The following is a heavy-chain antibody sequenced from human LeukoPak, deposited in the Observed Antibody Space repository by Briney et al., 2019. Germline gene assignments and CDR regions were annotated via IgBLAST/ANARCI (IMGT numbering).Heavy chain of an antibody. CDR3: AGISAVTDYYYGMDV. CDR1: GGSFSGYY. CDR2: INHSGST. Sequence: SETLSLTCAVYGGSFSGYYWSWLRQPPGKGLEWIGEINHSGSTNYNPSLKSRVTISVDTSKNQFSLKLSSVTAADTAVYYCAGISAVTDYYYGMDVWGQGTTVTVSS. D-gene: IGHD4-11*01. V-gene: IGHV4-34*01. J-gene: IGHJ6*02.